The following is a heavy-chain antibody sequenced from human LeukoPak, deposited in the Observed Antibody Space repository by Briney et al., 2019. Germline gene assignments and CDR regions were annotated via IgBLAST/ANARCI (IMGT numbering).Heavy chain of an antibody. V-gene: IGHV3-23*01. D-gene: IGHD6-6*01. CDR3: ARSLAAYFKFDY. J-gene: IGHJ4*02. CDR2: ISGSGGST. CDR1: GFTFSSYA. Sequence: GGSLRLSCAASGFTFSSYAMSWVRQAPGKGLEWVSAISGSGGSTYCADSVKGRFTISRDNSKNTLYLQMNSLRAEDTAVYYCARSLAAYFKFDYWGQGTLVTVSS.